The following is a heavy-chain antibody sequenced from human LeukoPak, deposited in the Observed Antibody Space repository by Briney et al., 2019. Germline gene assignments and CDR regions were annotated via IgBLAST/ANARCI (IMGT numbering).Heavy chain of an antibody. CDR2: IVGSGADT. CDR1: GFTFSTYA. V-gene: IGHV3-21*01. Sequence: GGSLRLSCAASGFTFSTYAMNWVRHTPGKGLEWVSSIVGSGADTYCADSVKGRFTFSRDNAKNSLYLQMNSLRAEDTAVYYCARVIPPYYNNSSGFDYWGQGTPVTVSS. J-gene: IGHJ4*02. D-gene: IGHD3-22*01. CDR3: ARVIPPYYNNSSGFDY.